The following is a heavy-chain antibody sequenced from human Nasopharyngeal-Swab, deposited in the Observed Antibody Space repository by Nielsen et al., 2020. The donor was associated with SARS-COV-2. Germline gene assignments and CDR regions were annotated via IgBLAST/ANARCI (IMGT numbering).Heavy chain of an antibody. Sequence: GGSLRLSCEASGFSFDNFPMNWVRQAPGRGLEWISNIRTSVEGGMFYADSVKGRFTISRDDAKSSLFLQMNSLRVEDTAVYYCVKSRGGSYYDAFDIWGQGTMVTVSS. V-gene: IGHV3-48*04. D-gene: IGHD1-26*01. J-gene: IGHJ3*02. CDR2: IRTSVEGGM. CDR1: GFSFDNFP. CDR3: VKSRGGSYYDAFDI.